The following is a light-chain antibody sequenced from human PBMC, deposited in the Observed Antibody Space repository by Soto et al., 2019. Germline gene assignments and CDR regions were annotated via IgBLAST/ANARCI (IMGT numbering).Light chain of an antibody. CDR3: QQSYSTLWT. Sequence: DIQMTQSPSSLSAPVGARVAISCRASQSISTYVNWYQKKPGKAPKLLIHSAFSLQSGVPSRFGGSGSGTDFTLTIRSLHPEDVAIYYCQQSYSTLWTFGQGTRVEIK. J-gene: IGKJ1*01. CDR2: SAF. CDR1: QSISTY. V-gene: IGKV1-39*01.